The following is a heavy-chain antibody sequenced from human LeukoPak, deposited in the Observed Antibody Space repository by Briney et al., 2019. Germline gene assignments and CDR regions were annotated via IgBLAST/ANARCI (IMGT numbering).Heavy chain of an antibody. V-gene: IGHV1-69*05. CDR1: GGTFSSYA. Sequence: ASVKVSCKASGGTFSSYAINWVRQAPGHGLEWMGGIIPMFDVTIYAQKFQGRVTITTDESTTTAYMEMSSLRPEDTAVYYCARAVGYTGYYFEYWGQGTLVTVSS. J-gene: IGHJ4*02. D-gene: IGHD4-23*01. CDR2: IIPMFDVT. CDR3: ARAVGYTGYYFEY.